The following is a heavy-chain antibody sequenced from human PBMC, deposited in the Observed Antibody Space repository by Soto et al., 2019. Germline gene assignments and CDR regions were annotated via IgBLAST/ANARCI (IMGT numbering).Heavy chain of an antibody. CDR3: ARDVTSNHNCFDF. Sequence: QVQLQESGPGLVKPSQTLSLTCTVSGGSLKSGGYYWSWIRPRPGRGLEWIGYTDYTGRTYYNPSLGSRVTFSVDTSKNQFSLKPSSVPAAHTPVYYCARDVTSNHNCFDFWGHGTLGSVSS. CDR2: TDYTGRT. J-gene: IGHJ5*01. V-gene: IGHV4-31*02. CDR1: GGSLKSGGYY. D-gene: IGHD2-2*01.